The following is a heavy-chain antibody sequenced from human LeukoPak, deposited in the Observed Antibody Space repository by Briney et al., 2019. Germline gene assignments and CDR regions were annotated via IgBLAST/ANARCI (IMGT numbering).Heavy chain of an antibody. CDR2: IKQDGSET. D-gene: IGHD4/OR15-4a*01. V-gene: IGHV3-7*01. CDR3: ARHLTFFDY. Sequence: PGGSLRLSCVVSGLTFSDYWMSWVRQAPGKGLEWVGNIKQDGSETYYADSVKGRFTISRDNAKNSLYLQMNNLRAEDTAVYYCARHLTFFDYWGQGALVSVPS. CDR1: GLTFSDYW. J-gene: IGHJ4*02.